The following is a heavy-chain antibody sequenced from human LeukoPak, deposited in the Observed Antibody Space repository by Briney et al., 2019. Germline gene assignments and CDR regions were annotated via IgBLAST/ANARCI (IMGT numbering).Heavy chain of an antibody. J-gene: IGHJ5*02. CDR2: ISAYNGNT. Sequence: ASVKVSCKASGYTFTSYGISWVRQAPGQGLEWMGRISAYNGNTNYAQKLQGRVTMTTDTSTSTAYMELRSLRSDDTAVYYCARDSSGWYGDWFDPWGQGTLVTVSS. D-gene: IGHD6-19*01. V-gene: IGHV1-18*01. CDR3: ARDSSGWYGDWFDP. CDR1: GYTFTSYG.